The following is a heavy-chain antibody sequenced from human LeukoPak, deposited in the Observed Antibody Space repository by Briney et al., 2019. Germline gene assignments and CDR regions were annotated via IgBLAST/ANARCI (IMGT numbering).Heavy chain of an antibody. Sequence: GGSLGLSCAASGFTFSSYWMSWVRQAPGKGLEWVANIKEDGSEKYYVDSVKGRFTISRDNAKNSLYLQMNSLRAEDTAVYYCARPPMLYGMDVWGQGTTVTVSS. J-gene: IGHJ6*02. CDR2: IKEDGSEK. CDR1: GFTFSSYW. CDR3: ARPPMLYGMDV. D-gene: IGHD2-8*01. V-gene: IGHV3-7*03.